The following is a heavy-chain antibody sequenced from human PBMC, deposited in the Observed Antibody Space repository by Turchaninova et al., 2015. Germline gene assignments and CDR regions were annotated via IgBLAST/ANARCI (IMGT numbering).Heavy chain of an antibody. J-gene: IGHJ1*01. CDR3: ARIQGGAWFFQH. D-gene: IGHD3-22*01. V-gene: IGHV1-3*01. CDR1: GYTFTSYA. CDR2: VNAGNGNT. Sequence: QVQLVQSGAEVKKPGAAVKVSCKASGYTFTSYAIHWVGQAPGQRLEWRGWVNAGNGNTKYSQSFQGRVTITRDTSASTAYMELSSLRSEDTAVYYCARIQGGAWFFQHWGQGTLVTVSS.